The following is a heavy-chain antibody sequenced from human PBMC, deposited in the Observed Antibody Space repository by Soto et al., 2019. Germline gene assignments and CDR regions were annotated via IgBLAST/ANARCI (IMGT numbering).Heavy chain of an antibody. V-gene: IGHV5-51*01. CDR3: ARRKVRWGERASDY. J-gene: IGHJ4*02. D-gene: IGHD4-17*01. Sequence: GESLKISCKGLGYSFGSDRIGWVRQMPGKGLEWMGVIYPGDSDTRYSPSFQGHVTISADKSISTAYLHWDNLKASDTAMFYCARRKVRWGERASDYSGPGPLVTVSS. CDR1: GYSFGSDR. CDR2: IYPGDSDT.